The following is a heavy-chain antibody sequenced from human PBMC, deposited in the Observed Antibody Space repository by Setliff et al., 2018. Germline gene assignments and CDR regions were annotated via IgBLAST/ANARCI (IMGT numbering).Heavy chain of an antibody. Sequence: SETLSLTCNVSGASIRNFYWTWIRQPPGKGLEWIGFVHFTGSTNYNPSLKSRVTMSVDVSKSQFSLRLSSVTAADTAVYYCARKVEQWLTPHFDYWGQGALVTVSS. CDR3: ARKVEQWLTPHFDY. J-gene: IGHJ4*02. CDR2: VHFTGST. D-gene: IGHD6-19*01. V-gene: IGHV4-59*01. CDR1: GASIRNFY.